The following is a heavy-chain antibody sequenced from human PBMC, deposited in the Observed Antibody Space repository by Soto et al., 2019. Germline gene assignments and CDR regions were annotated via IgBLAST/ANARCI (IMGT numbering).Heavy chain of an antibody. CDR1: GFSLSTRGVG. J-gene: IGHJ4*02. CDR3: AHRPRGYSYHFDY. D-gene: IGHD5-18*01. Sequence: QITLKESGPTLVKPTQTLTLTCTFSGFSLSTRGVGVGWIRQPPGKALEWLALIYWDDDEGYSPSLKSRLTIPKDPPKNQVVLTMANMDPGDTAPYYCAHRPRGYSYHFDYWGQGTLVTVSS. V-gene: IGHV2-5*02. CDR2: IYWDDDE.